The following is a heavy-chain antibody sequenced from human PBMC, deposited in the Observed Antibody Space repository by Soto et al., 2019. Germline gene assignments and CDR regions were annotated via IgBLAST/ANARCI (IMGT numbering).Heavy chain of an antibody. CDR1: GFTFDDYA. Sequence: GGSLRLSCAASGFTFDDYAMHWVRQAPGKGLEWVSLISGDGGSTYYADSVKGRFTISRDNSKNSLYLQMNSLRTEDTALYYCASNSGSYYCPAFDIWGQGTMVTVSS. J-gene: IGHJ3*02. CDR2: ISGDGGST. V-gene: IGHV3-43*02. CDR3: ASNSGSYYCPAFDI. D-gene: IGHD1-26*01.